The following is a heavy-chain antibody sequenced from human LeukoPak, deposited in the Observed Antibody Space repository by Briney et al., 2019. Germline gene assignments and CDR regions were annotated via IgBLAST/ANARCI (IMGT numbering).Heavy chain of an antibody. CDR1: GFTFDDYA. CDR2: ISWNSGSI. Sequence: GGSLRLSCAASGFTFDDYAMHWVRQAPGKGLEWVSGISWNSGSIGYADSVKGRFTISRDNAKNSLYLQMNSLGAEDTALYYCANSHSSSFDYWGQGTLVTVSS. D-gene: IGHD6-6*01. CDR3: ANSHSSSFDY. V-gene: IGHV3-9*01. J-gene: IGHJ4*02.